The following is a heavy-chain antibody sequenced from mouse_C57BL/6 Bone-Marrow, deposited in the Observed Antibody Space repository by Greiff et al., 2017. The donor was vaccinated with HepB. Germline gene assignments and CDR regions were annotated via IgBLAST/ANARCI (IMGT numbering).Heavy chain of an antibody. J-gene: IGHJ4*01. CDR2: IHPTSGST. D-gene: IGHD2-4*01. CDR1: GYTFTSYW. Sequence: QVQLQQPGAELVKPGASVKLSCKASGYTFTSYWMHWVKQRPGQGLEWIGMIHPTSGSTNYNEKFKGKATLTVDKSSSTAYMQLSSLTSEDSAVYYCARYDYDGDCYAMDYWGHVTSVAVSS. CDR3: ARYDYDGDCYAMDY. V-gene: IGHV1-64*01.